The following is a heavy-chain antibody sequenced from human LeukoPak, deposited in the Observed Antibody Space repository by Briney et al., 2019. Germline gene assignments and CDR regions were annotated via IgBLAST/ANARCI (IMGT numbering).Heavy chain of an antibody. CDR2: IYPGDSDT. Sequence: GESLKISCKGSGYSFTSYWIGWVRQMPGKGLEWMGIIYPGDSDTRYSPSFQGQVTISADKSISTAYLQWSSLKASDTAMYYCARTNCSGGSCYSPGGPHDAFDIWGQGTMVTVSS. J-gene: IGHJ3*02. D-gene: IGHD2-15*01. CDR1: GYSFTSYW. V-gene: IGHV5-51*01. CDR3: ARTNCSGGSCYSPGGPHDAFDI.